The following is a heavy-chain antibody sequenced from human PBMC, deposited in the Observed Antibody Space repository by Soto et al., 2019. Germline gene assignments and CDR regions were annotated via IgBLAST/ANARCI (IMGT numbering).Heavy chain of an antibody. V-gene: IGHV4-59*08. CDR1: GGSISSYY. J-gene: IGHJ3*02. CDR3: ARREGYSSSWYGYALDI. Sequence: SETLSLTCTVSGGSISSYYWSWIRQPPGKELEWIGYIYYSGSTNYNPSLKSRVTISVDTSKNQFSLKLSSVTAADTAVYYCARREGYSSSWYGYALDIWGQGTMVTVSS. D-gene: IGHD6-13*01. CDR2: IYYSGST.